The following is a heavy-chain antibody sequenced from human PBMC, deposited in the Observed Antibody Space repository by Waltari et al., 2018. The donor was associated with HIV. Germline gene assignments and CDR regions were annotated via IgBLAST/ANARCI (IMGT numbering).Heavy chain of an antibody. D-gene: IGHD6-13*01. CDR1: SESFSGNY. CDR2: VNHSGGT. CDR3: ARMPVLGYGSYTFDS. J-gene: IGHJ4*02. Sequence: QVQLKQWGAGMLKPSETLSLTCSGDSESFSGNYWSWIRQPPGKGLVWIGEVNHSGGTNYNPSLKRRVTISVDTSKKHFSLRLTAVTAADTAIYYCARMPVLGYGSYTFDSWGQGALVTVSS. V-gene: IGHV4-34*01.